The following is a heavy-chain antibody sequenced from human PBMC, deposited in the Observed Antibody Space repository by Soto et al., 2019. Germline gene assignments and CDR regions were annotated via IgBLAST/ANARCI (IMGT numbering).Heavy chain of an antibody. CDR1: GFTFSSYA. J-gene: IGHJ4*02. V-gene: IGHV3-30-3*01. CDR3: AREPRNYYGSGTPLWVYY. Sequence: GGSLRLSCAASGFTFSSYAMHWVRQAPGKGLEWVAVISYDGSNKYYADSVKGRFTISRDNSKNTLYLQMNSLRAEDTAVYYCAREPRNYYGSGTPLWVYYWGQGTLVTVSS. D-gene: IGHD3-10*01. CDR2: ISYDGSNK.